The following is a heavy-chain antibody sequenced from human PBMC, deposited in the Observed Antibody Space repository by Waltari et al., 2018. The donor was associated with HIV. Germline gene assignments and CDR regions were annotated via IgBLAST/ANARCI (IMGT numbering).Heavy chain of an antibody. J-gene: IGHJ4*02. CDR3: ARGRGGPDY. D-gene: IGHD3-10*01. CDR1: GFSFRNYA. V-gene: IGHV3-30*01. CDR2: ISYDGNEK. Sequence: QVQLVDSGGGEVQPGRSLRRPCAASGFSFRNYAMHWVRQAPGKGLEGVAVISYDGNEKYYADSVKGRFTISRGNSRNTLFLQMNSLRAEDTAVYYCARGRGGPDYWGQGTLVTVSS.